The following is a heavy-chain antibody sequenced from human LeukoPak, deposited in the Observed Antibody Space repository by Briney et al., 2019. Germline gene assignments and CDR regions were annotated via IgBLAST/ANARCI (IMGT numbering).Heavy chain of an antibody. CDR3: ARGYGFSSGWYGFDQ. D-gene: IGHD6-19*01. Sequence: ASVKVSCKASGYTFTDYYMHWVRQAPGQGLEWMGWINLNSRGTNYAQKFQGRVTMTRDMSTSTVYMELSSLRSEDTAVYYCARGYGFSSGWYGFDQWGQGTLVTVSS. J-gene: IGHJ4*02. V-gene: IGHV1-2*02. CDR1: GYTFTDYY. CDR2: INLNSRGT.